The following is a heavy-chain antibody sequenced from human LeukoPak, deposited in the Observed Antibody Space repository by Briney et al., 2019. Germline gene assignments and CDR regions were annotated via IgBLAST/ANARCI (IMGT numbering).Heavy chain of an antibody. CDR1: GGSISSSSYF. D-gene: IGHD2-15*01. V-gene: IGHV4-39*01. Sequence: SETLSLTCTVSGGSISSSSYFWGWIRQPPGKGLEWIGSISYSGSTYYNPSLKSRVTISVGTSKNQFSLKLNSVTAADTAVYYCARLVNIVVESYFDYWGQGTLVTVSS. CDR3: ARLVNIVVESYFDY. J-gene: IGHJ4*02. CDR2: ISYSGST.